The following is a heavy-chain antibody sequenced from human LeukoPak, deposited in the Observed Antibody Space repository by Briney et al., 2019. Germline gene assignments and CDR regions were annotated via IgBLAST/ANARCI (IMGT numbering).Heavy chain of an antibody. Sequence: AETLSLTCSVSGGSISSYYWSWIRQPPGKGLEWIGNIFYTGSTKYNPSLKSRVTISVDTSKNQISLKLSFVTAADTAMYYCARSAHYYYDSASYGFAFDVWGQGTMVTVSS. CDR1: GGSISSYY. CDR2: IFYTGST. J-gene: IGHJ3*01. V-gene: IGHV4-59*01. D-gene: IGHD3-22*01. CDR3: ARSAHYYYDSASYGFAFDV.